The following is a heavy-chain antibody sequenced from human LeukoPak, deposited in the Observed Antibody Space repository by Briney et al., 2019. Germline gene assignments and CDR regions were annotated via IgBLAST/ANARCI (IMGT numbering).Heavy chain of an antibody. CDR1: GYTFTSYA. J-gene: IGHJ6*03. Sequence: GASVKVSCKASGYTFTSYAMNWVRQAPGQGLEWMGWINTNTGNPTYAQGFTGRFVFSLDTSVSTAYLQISSLKAEDTAVYYCARLGIGYCSGGSCYYYYYMDVWGKGTTVTISS. D-gene: IGHD2-15*01. V-gene: IGHV7-4-1*02. CDR3: ARLGIGYCSGGSCYYYYYMDV. CDR2: INTNTGNP.